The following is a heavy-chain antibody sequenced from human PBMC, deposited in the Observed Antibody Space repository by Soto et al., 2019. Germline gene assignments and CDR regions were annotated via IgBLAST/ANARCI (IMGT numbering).Heavy chain of an antibody. V-gene: IGHV1-69*02. Sequence: SVKVSCKASGGTFSSYTISWVRQAPGQGLEWMGRIIPILGIANYAQKFQGRVTITADKSTSTAYMELSSLRSEDTAVYYCASGGEYSSSSYYYYYMDVWGKGTTVTVSS. CDR3: ASGGEYSSSSYYYYYMDV. CDR2: IIPILGIA. CDR1: GGTFSSYT. J-gene: IGHJ6*03. D-gene: IGHD6-6*01.